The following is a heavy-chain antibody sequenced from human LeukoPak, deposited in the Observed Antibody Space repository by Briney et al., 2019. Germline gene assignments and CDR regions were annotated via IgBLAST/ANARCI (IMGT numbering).Heavy chain of an antibody. J-gene: IGHJ4*02. CDR1: GDSISSGDYY. Sequence: SQTLSLTCTVSGDSISSGDYYWSWICQPPGKGLEWIGYIYYSGNTYYNPSLQSRVTISVDTSKNQFSLNLSSVTAADTAVFYCARGHDYFDYWGQGTLVTVSS. V-gene: IGHV4-30-4*08. CDR2: IYYSGNT. CDR3: ARGHDYFDY.